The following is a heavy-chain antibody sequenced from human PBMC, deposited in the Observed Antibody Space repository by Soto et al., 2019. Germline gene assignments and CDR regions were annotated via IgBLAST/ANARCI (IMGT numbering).Heavy chain of an antibody. CDR1: GGTFSSYA. D-gene: IGHD3-10*01. Sequence: ASVKVSCKASGGTFSSYAISWVRQAPGQGLEWMGGIIPIFGTANYAQKFQGRVTITADESTSTAYMELSSLRSEDTAVYYCAREGSERIPLPYYLDYCGQGTLVTVSS. CDR2: IIPIFGTA. CDR3: AREGSERIPLPYYLDY. V-gene: IGHV1-69*13. J-gene: IGHJ4*02.